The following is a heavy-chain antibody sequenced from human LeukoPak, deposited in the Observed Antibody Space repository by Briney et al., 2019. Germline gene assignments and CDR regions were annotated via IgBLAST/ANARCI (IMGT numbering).Heavy chain of an antibody. Sequence: PGGSLRLSCAASGFTVSSYWMHWVRQAPGKGLVWVSRINNDGSSTSYADSVKGRLTISRDNAKNTLYLQMNSLRAEDTAVYYCVRHCSSSSCYDYWGQGTLVTVSS. CDR1: GFTVSSYW. D-gene: IGHD2-15*01. CDR3: VRHCSSSSCYDY. V-gene: IGHV3-74*01. CDR2: INNDGSST. J-gene: IGHJ4*02.